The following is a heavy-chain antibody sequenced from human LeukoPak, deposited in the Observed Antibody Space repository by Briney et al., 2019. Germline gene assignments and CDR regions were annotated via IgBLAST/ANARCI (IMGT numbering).Heavy chain of an antibody. CDR3: ARDAFYSSWYDEYFQH. CDR2: IIPILGIA. Sequence: SVKVSCKASGYTFTGYYMHWVRQAPGQGLEWMGRIIPILGIANYAQKFQGRVTITADKSTSTAYMELSSLRSEDTAVYYCARDAFYSSWYDEYFQHWGQGTLVTVSS. J-gene: IGHJ1*01. CDR1: GYTFTGYY. V-gene: IGHV1-69*04. D-gene: IGHD6-13*01.